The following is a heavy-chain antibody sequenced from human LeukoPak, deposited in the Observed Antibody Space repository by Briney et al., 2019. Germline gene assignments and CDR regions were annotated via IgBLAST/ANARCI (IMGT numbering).Heavy chain of an antibody. CDR3: ARDCSSSACDAYYYYNGMDV. CDR1: GYTFTSYG. D-gene: IGHD2-2*01. Sequence: ASVKVSCKTSGYTFTSYGISWVRQGPGQGPEWMGWISTYTGDTKYAERFQGSVTLTKDNSTSTVYMELRNLKSDDTAVYYCARDCSSSACDAYYYYNGMDVWGQGTTVTVSS. V-gene: IGHV1-18*01. J-gene: IGHJ6*02. CDR2: ISTYTGDT.